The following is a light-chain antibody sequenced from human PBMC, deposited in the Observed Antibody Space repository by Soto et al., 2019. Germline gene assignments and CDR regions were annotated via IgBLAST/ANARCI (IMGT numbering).Light chain of an antibody. J-gene: IGLJ2*01. V-gene: IGLV2-8*01. CDR3: NSYAGSNNLWL. CDR2: EVN. CDR1: NSDVGGYEY. Sequence: QSALTQPPSASGSPGQSVTISCTGTNSDVGGYEYVSWYQQHPGRVPKLMIYEVNKRPSGVPDRFSGSKSGNTASLTVSGLQAEDEADYYCNSYAGSNNLWLFGGGTKLTVL.